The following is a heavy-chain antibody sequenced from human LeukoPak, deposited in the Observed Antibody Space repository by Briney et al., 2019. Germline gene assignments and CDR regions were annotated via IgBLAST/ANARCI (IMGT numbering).Heavy chain of an antibody. CDR2: INHSGST. V-gene: IGHV4-34*01. J-gene: IGHJ4*02. Sequence: KPSETLSLTCAVYGGSFSGYYWSWIRQPPGKGLERIGEINHSGSTNYNPSLKSRVTISVDTSKNQFSLKLSSVTAADTAVYYCARTETGTIYDYWGQGTLVTVSS. D-gene: IGHD1-7*01. CDR1: GGSFSGYY. CDR3: ARTETGTIYDY.